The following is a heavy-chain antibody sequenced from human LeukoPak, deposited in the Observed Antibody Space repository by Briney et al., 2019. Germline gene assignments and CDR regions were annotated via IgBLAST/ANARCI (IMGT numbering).Heavy chain of an antibody. CDR3: ARGARSYYYMDV. D-gene: IGHD3-16*01. CDR2: IYYSGST. V-gene: IGHV4-59*01. Sequence: SETLSLTCTVSGGSISSYCWSWIRQPPGKGLEWIAYIYYSGSTYYNPSLKSRVTISPDTSKNQFSLKLNSVTAADTAVYYCARGARSYYYMDVWGKGTTVTVSS. J-gene: IGHJ6*03. CDR1: GGSISSYC.